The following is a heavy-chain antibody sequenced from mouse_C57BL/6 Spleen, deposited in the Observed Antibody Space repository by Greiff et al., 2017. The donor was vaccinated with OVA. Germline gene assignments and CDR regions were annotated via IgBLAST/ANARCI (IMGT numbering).Heavy chain of an antibody. D-gene: IGHD1-1*01. Sequence: QVTLKESGPGILQSSQTLSLTCSFSGFSLSTSGMGVSWIRQPSGKGLEWLAPIYWDDDKRYNPSLKSRLTISKDTSRNQVFLKITSVDTADTATYYCARRGDYYGSSYWYFDVWGTGTTVTVSS. CDR2: IYWDDDK. V-gene: IGHV8-12*01. J-gene: IGHJ1*03. CDR3: ARRGDYYGSSYWYFDV. CDR1: GFSLSTSGMG.